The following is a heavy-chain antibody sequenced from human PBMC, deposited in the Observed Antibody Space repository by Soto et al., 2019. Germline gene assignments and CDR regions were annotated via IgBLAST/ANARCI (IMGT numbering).Heavy chain of an antibody. CDR3: ARLVLAARTYYYYMDV. V-gene: IGHV3-21*01. Sequence: GGSLRLSCAASGFTFSSYSMNWVRQAPGKGLEWVSSISSSSSYIYYADSVKGRFTISRDNAKNSLYLQMNSLRAEDTAVYYCARLVLAARTYYYYMDVWGKGTTVTVSS. J-gene: IGHJ6*03. D-gene: IGHD6-6*01. CDR1: GFTFSSYS. CDR2: ISSSSSYI.